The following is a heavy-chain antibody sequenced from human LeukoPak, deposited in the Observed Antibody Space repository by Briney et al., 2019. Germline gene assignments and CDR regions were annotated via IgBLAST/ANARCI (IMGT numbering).Heavy chain of an antibody. J-gene: IGHJ4*02. CDR1: GFTFSSYA. Sequence: GRSLRLSCAASGFTFSSYAMHWVRQAPGKGLEWVAVISYDGSNKYYADSVKGRFTISRDNSKNTLYLQTNSLRAEDTAVYYCARDRGYCSGGSCSPYFDYWGQGTLVTVSS. D-gene: IGHD2-15*01. CDR2: ISYDGSNK. V-gene: IGHV3-30*04. CDR3: ARDRGYCSGGSCSPYFDY.